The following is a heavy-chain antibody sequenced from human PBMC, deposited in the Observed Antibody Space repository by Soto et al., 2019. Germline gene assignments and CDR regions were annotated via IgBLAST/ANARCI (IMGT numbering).Heavy chain of an antibody. V-gene: IGHV3-23*01. CDR3: AKGYSGYDLNWFDP. Sequence: GGSLRLSCAASGFIFSTYAMSWVRQAPGKGLEWVSAISGRVGRTYYADSVKRRFTISRDNSKNTLYLQMNSLRAEDTAVYYCAKGYSGYDLNWFDPWGQGTLVTVSS. CDR2: ISGRVGRT. CDR1: GFIFSTYA. D-gene: IGHD5-12*01. J-gene: IGHJ5*02.